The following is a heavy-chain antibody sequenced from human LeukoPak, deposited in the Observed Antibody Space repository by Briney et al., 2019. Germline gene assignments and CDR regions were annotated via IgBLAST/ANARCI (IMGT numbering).Heavy chain of an antibody. CDR1: GYTFTSYD. Sequence: ASVKVSCKASGYTFTSYDINWVRQATGQGLEWMGWMNPNSGNTGYAQKFQGRVTITRNTSISTAYMELSSLRSEDTAVYYCARGGYYGSGNDFRFDPWGQGTLVTVSS. V-gene: IGHV1-8*03. CDR2: MNPNSGNT. D-gene: IGHD3-10*01. CDR3: ARGGYYGSGNDFRFDP. J-gene: IGHJ5*02.